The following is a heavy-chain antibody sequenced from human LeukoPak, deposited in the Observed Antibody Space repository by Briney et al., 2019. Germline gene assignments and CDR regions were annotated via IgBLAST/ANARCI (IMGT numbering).Heavy chain of an antibody. J-gene: IGHJ4*02. D-gene: IGHD6-19*01. Sequence: AGGSLRLSCAASGFTFDDFAMHWVRQAPGKGLEWVSGLNWNSAATGYADSVKGRFTISRDNAKNSLYLQMNSLGPEDTALYYCAKDTHVAVTGTFDSWGQGTLVTVSS. CDR3: AKDTHVAVTGTFDS. CDR2: LNWNSAAT. V-gene: IGHV3-9*01. CDR1: GFTFDDFA.